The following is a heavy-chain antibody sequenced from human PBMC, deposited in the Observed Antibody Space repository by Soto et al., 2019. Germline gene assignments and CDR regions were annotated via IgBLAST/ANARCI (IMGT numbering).Heavy chain of an antibody. J-gene: IGHJ4*02. CDR2: IWHNGDNK. D-gene: IGHD2-2*01. Sequence: QVQLVESGGGGVQPGRSLRLSCAASGFAFSKYGMHWVRQAPGKGLEWVAGIWHNGDNKFYGDSVKGRFTISRDNSKNTLYLQMSSLRTEDTAVYYCARDDCSTTSCFGYWGQGTLLTVSS. CDR3: ARDDCSTTSCFGY. CDR1: GFAFSKYG. V-gene: IGHV3-33*01.